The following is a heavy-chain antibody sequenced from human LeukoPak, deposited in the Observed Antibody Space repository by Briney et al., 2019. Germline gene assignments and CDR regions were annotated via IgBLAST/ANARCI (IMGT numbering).Heavy chain of an antibody. CDR1: GFTFSSYA. V-gene: IGHV3-48*04. D-gene: IGHD6-19*01. CDR3: ARVGYSSGWHLIDY. Sequence: GGSLRLSCAASGFTFSSYAMHWVRQAPGKGLEWVSYISSSSTTICYADSVKGRFTISRDNAKSSLYLQMSSLRAEDTAVYYCARVGYSSGWHLIDYWGQGTLVTVSS. J-gene: IGHJ4*02. CDR2: ISSSSTTI.